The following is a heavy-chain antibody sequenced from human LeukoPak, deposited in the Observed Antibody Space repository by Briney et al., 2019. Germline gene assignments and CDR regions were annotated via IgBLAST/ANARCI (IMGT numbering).Heavy chain of an antibody. J-gene: IGHJ4*02. D-gene: IGHD6-13*01. CDR2: ISDSGGKT. CDR3: TRLGSSSPPGLAG. Sequence: GGSLRLSCTAAGFTFNNYAMSWVRQAPGKGLEWVSHISDSGGKTYYADSVKGRFTISRDNSKNTAYLQMNSLKTEDTAVYYCTRLGSSSPPGLAGWGQGTLVTVSS. V-gene: IGHV3-23*01. CDR1: GFTFNNYA.